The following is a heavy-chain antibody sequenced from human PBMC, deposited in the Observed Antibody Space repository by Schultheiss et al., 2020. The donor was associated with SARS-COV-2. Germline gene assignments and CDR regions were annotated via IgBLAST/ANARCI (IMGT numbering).Heavy chain of an antibody. V-gene: IGHV5-51*01. CDR3: ARRVNWFDP. J-gene: IGHJ5*02. Sequence: GGSLRLSCKGSGYSFTSYWIGWVRQMPGKGLEWMGIIYPGDSDTRYSPSFQGQVTISADKSTSTAYLQWSSLKASDTAMYYCARRVNWFDPWGQGTLVTVSS. CDR1: GYSFTSYW. CDR2: IYPGDSDT.